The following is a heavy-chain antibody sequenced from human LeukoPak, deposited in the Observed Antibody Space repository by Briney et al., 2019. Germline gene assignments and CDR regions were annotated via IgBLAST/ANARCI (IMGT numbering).Heavy chain of an antibody. V-gene: IGHV3-30*04. CDR3: ARELLGIAAAGTFSY. CDR2: ISYDGSNK. Sequence: GRSLRLSCAASGFTFSSYAMHWVRQAPGKGLEWVAVISYDGSNKYYADSVKGRFTISRDNSKNTLYLQMNSLRAEDTAVYYCARELLGIAAAGTFSYWGQGTLVTVSS. CDR1: GFTFSSYA. D-gene: IGHD6-13*01. J-gene: IGHJ4*02.